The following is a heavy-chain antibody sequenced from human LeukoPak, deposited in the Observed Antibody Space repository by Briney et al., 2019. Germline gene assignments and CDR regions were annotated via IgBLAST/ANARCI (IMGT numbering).Heavy chain of an antibody. CDR2: ISAYNGNT. Sequence: GASVRVSCKASGYTLTSYGISWVRQAPGQGLEWMGWISAYNGNTNYAQKLQGRVTMTTDTSTSTAYMELRSLRSDDTAVYYCARTSSTVNADDYWGQGTLVTVSS. V-gene: IGHV1-18*01. D-gene: IGHD4-17*01. CDR1: GYTLTSYG. J-gene: IGHJ4*02. CDR3: ARTSSTVNADDY.